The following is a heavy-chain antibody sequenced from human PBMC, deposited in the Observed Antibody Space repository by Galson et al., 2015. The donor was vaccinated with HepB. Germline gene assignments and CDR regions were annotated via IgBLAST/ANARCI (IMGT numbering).Heavy chain of an antibody. CDR2: IDPSDSYT. Sequence: QSGAEVKKPGESLRISCKGSGYSFTSYWISWVRQMPGKGLEWMGRIDPSDSYTNYSPSFQGHVTISADKSISTAYLQWSSLKASDTAMYYCARSISQGYCSSTSCYSRFDPWGQGTLVTVSS. V-gene: IGHV5-10-1*01. J-gene: IGHJ5*02. CDR3: ARSISQGYCSSTSCYSRFDP. D-gene: IGHD2-2*02. CDR1: GYSFTSYW.